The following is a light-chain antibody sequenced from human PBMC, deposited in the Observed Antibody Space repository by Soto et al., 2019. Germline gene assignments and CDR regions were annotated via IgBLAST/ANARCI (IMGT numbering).Light chain of an antibody. J-gene: IGKJ4*01. CDR3: QQYNNWPLT. Sequence: EIVMTQSPATLSVSPGERATLSCRASQSVSSNLAWYQQKPGQAPRLLIYGASTRATDIPARFSGSGSGTEFTLTISSLQSEAFAVYYCQQYNNWPLTFGGGTKVEIK. CDR1: QSVSSN. CDR2: GAS. V-gene: IGKV3-15*01.